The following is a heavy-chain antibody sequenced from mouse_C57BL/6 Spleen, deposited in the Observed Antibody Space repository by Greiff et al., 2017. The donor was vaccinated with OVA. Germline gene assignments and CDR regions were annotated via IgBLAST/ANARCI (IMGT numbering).Heavy chain of an antibody. CDR2: IYPGSGST. V-gene: IGHV1-55*01. D-gene: IGHD3-3*01. Sequence: VQLQQPGAELVKPGASVKMSCKASGYTFTSYWITWVKQRPGQGLEWIGDIYPGSGSTNYNEKFTSKATLSVATSSSTAYMQLSSLTSEDSAVYYCARGGLRDYWGQGTTLTVSS. J-gene: IGHJ2*01. CDR1: GYTFTSYW. CDR3: ARGGLRDY.